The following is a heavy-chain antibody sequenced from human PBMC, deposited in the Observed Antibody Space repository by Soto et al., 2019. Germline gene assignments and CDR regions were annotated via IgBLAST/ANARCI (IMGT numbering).Heavy chain of an antibody. CDR2: NSYTGRT. V-gene: IGHV4-31*03. D-gene: IGHD6-6*01. CDR1: GGSISSDANF. Sequence: SETLSLTCTVSGGSISSDANFWSWIRQLPGRGLEWIGYNSYTGRTYYTPSLNSRLTISLDTSKNLFSLRLSAVTAADTAVYFCARGSFSSSSSWFDPWGQGTLVTVSS. J-gene: IGHJ5*02. CDR3: ARGSFSSSSSWFDP.